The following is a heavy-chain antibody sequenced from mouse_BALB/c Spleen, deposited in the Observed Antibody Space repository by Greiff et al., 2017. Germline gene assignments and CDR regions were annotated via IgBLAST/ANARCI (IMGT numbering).Heavy chain of an antibody. J-gene: IGHJ4*01. CDR2: ISSGGSYT. CDR1: GFTFSSYA. Sequence: DVKLVESGGGLVKPGGSLKLSCAASGFTFSSYAMSWVRQTPEKRLEWVATISSGGSYTYYPDSVKGRFTISRDNAKNTLYLQMSSLRSEDTAMYYCAITTVPYYAMDYWGQGTSVTVSS. V-gene: IGHV5-9-3*01. CDR3: AITTVPYYAMDY. D-gene: IGHD1-1*01.